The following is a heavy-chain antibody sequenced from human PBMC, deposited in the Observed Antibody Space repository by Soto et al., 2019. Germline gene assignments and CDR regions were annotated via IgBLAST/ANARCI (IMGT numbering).Heavy chain of an antibody. D-gene: IGHD5-18*01. CDR3: AKDRPSDKSSSWYMAVLSARGYSYGLNFDY. V-gene: IGHV3-23*01. Sequence: PGGSLRLSCAASGFTFSSYAMSWVRQAPGKGLEWVSAISGSGGSTYYADSVKGRFTISRDNSKNTLYLQMNSLRAEDTAVYYCAKDRPSDKSSSWYMAVLSARGYSYGLNFDYWGQGTLVTVSS. CDR2: ISGSGGST. J-gene: IGHJ4*02. CDR1: GFTFSSYA.